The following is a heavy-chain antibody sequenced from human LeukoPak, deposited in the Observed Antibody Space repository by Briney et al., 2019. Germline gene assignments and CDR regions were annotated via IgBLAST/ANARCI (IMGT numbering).Heavy chain of an antibody. CDR1: GGTISSSSYY. CDR2: IYYGGNT. J-gene: IGHJ6*03. V-gene: IGHV4-39*01. D-gene: IGHD3-10*01. Sequence: SETLSLTCSVSGGTISSSSYYWGLIRQPPGKGLEWIGSIYYGGNTHYNPSVKSRVTISVDTSKNQFSLRLSSVTAADRAVYYCARHPRTQSWFGETLHYYYYMDVWGRGTTVTVSS. CDR3: ARHPRTQSWFGETLHYYYYMDV.